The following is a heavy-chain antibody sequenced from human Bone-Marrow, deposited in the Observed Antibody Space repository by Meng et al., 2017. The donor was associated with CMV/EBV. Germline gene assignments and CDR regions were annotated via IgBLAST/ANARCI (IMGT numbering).Heavy chain of an antibody. CDR1: GFTFSSYS. CDR2: ISGSGGST. D-gene: IGHD2-2*01. Sequence: GGSLRLSCAASGFTFSSYSMNWVRQAPGKGLEWVSAISGSGGSTYYADSVKGRFTISRDNSKNTLYLQMNSLRAEDTAVYYCAKDLGGYCSSTSCYLDDWGQGTRVTGSS. CDR3: AKDLGGYCSSTSCYLDD. V-gene: IGHV3-23*01. J-gene: IGHJ4*02.